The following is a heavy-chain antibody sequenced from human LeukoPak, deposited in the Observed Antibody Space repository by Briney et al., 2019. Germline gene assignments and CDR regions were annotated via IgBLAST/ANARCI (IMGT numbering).Heavy chain of an antibody. Sequence: GGSLRLSCAASGFTFSSYSMNWVRQAPGKGLEWVSSISSSSSYIYYADSVKGGFTISRDNAKNSLYLQMNSLRAEDTAVYYCARDNSSGYYYIELDYWGQGTLVTVSS. V-gene: IGHV3-21*01. CDR1: GFTFSSYS. D-gene: IGHD3-22*01. CDR2: ISSSSSYI. J-gene: IGHJ4*02. CDR3: ARDNSSGYYYIELDY.